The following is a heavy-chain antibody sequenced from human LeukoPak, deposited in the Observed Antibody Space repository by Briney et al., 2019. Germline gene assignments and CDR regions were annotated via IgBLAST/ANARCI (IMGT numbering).Heavy chain of an antibody. Sequence: PGGSLRLSCAASGFTFNDYYMTWIRQPPGKGLEWVSYISGSGSTIYYADSVRGRFTMSRDNAKNSLYLQMNSLRAEDTAIYYCARDLESTTSWGAEYWGQGTLVTVFS. D-gene: IGHD6-6*01. CDR3: ARDLESTTSWGAEY. CDR2: ISGSGSTI. J-gene: IGHJ4*02. CDR1: GFTFNDYY. V-gene: IGHV3-11*01.